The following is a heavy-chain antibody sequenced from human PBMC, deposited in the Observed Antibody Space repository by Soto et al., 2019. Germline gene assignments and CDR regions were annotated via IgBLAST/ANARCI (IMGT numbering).Heavy chain of an antibody. V-gene: IGHV3-53*01. D-gene: IGHD1-20*01. CDR1: GFTVKGNY. CDR2: IFSAGVT. J-gene: IGHJ4*02. Sequence: GGSLRLSCEPSGFTVKGNYVGWVRQAPGKGLEWVAVIFSAGVTFYGDSVRGRFTVSKXXXKXXXXLQXXRXGVEDTAQYYCVASITYNYRFEFWGQGTMVTVSS. CDR3: VASITYNYRFEF.